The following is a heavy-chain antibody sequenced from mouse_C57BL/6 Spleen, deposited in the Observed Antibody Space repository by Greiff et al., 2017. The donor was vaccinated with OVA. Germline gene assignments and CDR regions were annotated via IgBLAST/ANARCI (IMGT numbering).Heavy chain of an antibody. Sequence: EVMLVESEGGLVQPGSSMKLSCTASGFTFSDYYMAWVRQVPEKGLEWVANINYDGSSTYYLDSLKSRFIISRDNAKNILYLQMSSLKSEDTATYYCARDAYYSNYLYYAMDYWGQGTSVTVSS. D-gene: IGHD2-5*01. CDR3: ARDAYYSNYLYYAMDY. CDR1: GFTFSDYY. CDR2: INYDGSST. J-gene: IGHJ4*01. V-gene: IGHV5-16*01.